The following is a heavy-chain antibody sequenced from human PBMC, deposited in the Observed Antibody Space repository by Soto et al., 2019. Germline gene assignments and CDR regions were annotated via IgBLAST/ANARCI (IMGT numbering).Heavy chain of an antibody. CDR3: VVYNVGEGGRGY. Sequence: QVQLQESGPGLVKPSETLSLTCTVSGGSMSAQHWSWIRQPPGKGLEWIGHHTDSINYNPSLSSPPTTSHDASMHQSSLKPTSMSAADTAVYSCVVYNVGEGGRGYWGQGTLVTVSS. CDR1: GGSMSAQH. CDR2: HHTDSI. D-gene: IGHD3-16*01. V-gene: IGHV4-4*09. J-gene: IGHJ4*02.